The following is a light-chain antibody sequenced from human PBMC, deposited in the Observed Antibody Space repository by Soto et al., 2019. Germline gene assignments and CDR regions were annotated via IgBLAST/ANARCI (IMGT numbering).Light chain of an antibody. CDR2: DAS. V-gene: IGKV3-20*01. Sequence: EIVLTQSPGTLSLSPGERATLSCRAGQSVSSSSLAWYQQKPGQAPRLLIYDASIRATGIPAKFSGSGSGTDFTLTISTLETEDFAVYYCQQYGNSPQTLGQGTKGEIK. CDR1: QSVSSSS. CDR3: QQYGNSPQT. J-gene: IGKJ1*01.